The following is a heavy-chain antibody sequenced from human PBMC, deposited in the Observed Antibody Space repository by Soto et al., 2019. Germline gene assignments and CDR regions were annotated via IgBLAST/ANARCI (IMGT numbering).Heavy chain of an antibody. CDR3: ARVPYCRGGSCYSAYYYYYYMDV. Sequence: GGSLRLSCAASGFTFSDYYMSWIRQAPGKGLEWVSYISSSGSTIYYADSVKGRFTISRDNAKNSLYLQMNSLRAEDTAVYYCARVPYCRGGSCYSAYYYYYYMDVRGKGTTVTVSS. D-gene: IGHD2-15*01. CDR1: GFTFSDYY. V-gene: IGHV3-11*01. J-gene: IGHJ6*03. CDR2: ISSSGSTI.